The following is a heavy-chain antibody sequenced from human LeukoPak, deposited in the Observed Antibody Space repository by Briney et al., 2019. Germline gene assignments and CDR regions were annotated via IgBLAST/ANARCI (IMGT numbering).Heavy chain of an antibody. D-gene: IGHD5-12*01. Sequence: GGSLRLSCAASGFTFSSYAMHWVRQAPGKGLEWVAVISYDGGNKYYADSVKGRFTISRDNSKNTLYLQMNSLRAEDTAVYYCAREITEWWLRFGRFDPWGQGTLVTVSS. J-gene: IGHJ5*02. CDR2: ISYDGGNK. CDR1: GFTFSSYA. V-gene: IGHV3-30-3*01. CDR3: AREITEWWLRFGRFDP.